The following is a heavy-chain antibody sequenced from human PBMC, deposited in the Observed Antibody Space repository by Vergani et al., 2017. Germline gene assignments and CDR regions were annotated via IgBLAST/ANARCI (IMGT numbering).Heavy chain of an antibody. Sequence: EVQLLESAGDLVQPGRSLRPSCAASGFSFTNYAMSWVRQAPGKGLEWVSTINTNGDYTRYGDSVKGRFTISRDNSKSTLYLQMNSLRAENTAIYYGANGVWNYWFDSWGQGTLVTVS. CDR1: GFSFTNYA. J-gene: IGHJ5*01. CDR3: ANGVWNYWFDS. D-gene: IGHD1-1*01. V-gene: IGHV3-23*01. CDR2: INTNGDYT.